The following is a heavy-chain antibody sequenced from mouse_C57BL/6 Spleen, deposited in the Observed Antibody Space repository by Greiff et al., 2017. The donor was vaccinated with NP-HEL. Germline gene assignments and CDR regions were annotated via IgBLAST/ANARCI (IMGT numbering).Heavy chain of an antibody. V-gene: IGHV1-69*01. Sequence: QVQLQQPGAELVMPGASVKLSCKASGYTFTSYWMHWVKQRPGQGLEWIGEIDPSDSYTNYNQKFKGKSTLTVDKSSSTAYMQLSSLTSEDSAVYYCARGGPLYYFDYWGQGTTLTVSS. CDR1: GYTFTSYW. J-gene: IGHJ2*01. CDR3: ARGGPLYYFDY. CDR2: IDPSDSYT.